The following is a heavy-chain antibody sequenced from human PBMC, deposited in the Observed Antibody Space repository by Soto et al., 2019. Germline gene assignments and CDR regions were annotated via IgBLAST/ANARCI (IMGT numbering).Heavy chain of an antibody. Sequence: TLPLTCTVSVGSISSADFFWTWLPQPPGKGLEWLGYIYYSATTYYNPSLNGRLIISIDTSRNQFSLSLYSVTAADTAVYFCAREPYLPMARNDFWGQGAQVTVSS. CDR1: VGSISSADFF. D-gene: IGHD3-10*01. CDR3: AREPYLPMARNDF. J-gene: IGHJ4*02. V-gene: IGHV4-30-4*01. CDR2: IYYSATT.